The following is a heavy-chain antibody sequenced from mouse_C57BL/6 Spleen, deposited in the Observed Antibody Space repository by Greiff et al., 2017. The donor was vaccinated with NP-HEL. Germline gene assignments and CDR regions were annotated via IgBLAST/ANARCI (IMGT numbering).Heavy chain of an antibody. Sequence: EVQLQESGPGLVKPSQSLSLTCSVTGYSITSGYYWNWIRQFPGNKLEWMGYISYDGSNNYNPSLKNRISITRDTSKNQFFLKLNSVTTEDTATYYCARGGNWDVYFDVWGTGTTVTVSS. D-gene: IGHD4-1*01. CDR2: ISYDGSN. CDR1: GYSITSGYY. V-gene: IGHV3-6*01. CDR3: ARGGNWDVYFDV. J-gene: IGHJ1*03.